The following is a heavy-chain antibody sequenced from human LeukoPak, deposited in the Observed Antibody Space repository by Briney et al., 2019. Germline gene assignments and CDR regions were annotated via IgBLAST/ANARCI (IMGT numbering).Heavy chain of an antibody. D-gene: IGHD2-2*01. CDR1: GGSISSYY. Sequence: SETLSLTCTVSGGSISSYYWSWIRQPAGKGLEWIGRIYTSGSTNYNPSLKSRVTMSVDTSKNQFSLKLSSVTAADTAVYYCARDQSVVVPGANNWFDPWGQGTLVTVSS. V-gene: IGHV4-4*07. J-gene: IGHJ5*02. CDR2: IYTSGST. CDR3: ARDQSVVVPGANNWFDP.